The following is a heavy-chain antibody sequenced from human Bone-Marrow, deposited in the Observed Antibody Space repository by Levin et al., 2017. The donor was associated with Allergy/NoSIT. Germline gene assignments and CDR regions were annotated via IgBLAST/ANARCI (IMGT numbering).Heavy chain of an antibody. CDR2: AYYSGTT. Sequence: SQTLSLTCTVSGGSFITSYWSWIRQPPGKGLEWIAYAYYSGTTTYNPSLESRVSISLDTSKNLFSLKLDSVTAADTAVYYCARSSKSYYDTSGHYWYFDLWGRGTLATVSS. CDR3: ARSSKSYYDTSGHYWYFDL. CDR1: GGSFITSY. V-gene: IGHV4-59*01. J-gene: IGHJ2*01. D-gene: IGHD3-22*01.